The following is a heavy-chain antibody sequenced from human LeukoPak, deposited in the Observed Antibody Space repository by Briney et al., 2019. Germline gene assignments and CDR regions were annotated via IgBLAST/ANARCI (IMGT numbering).Heavy chain of an antibody. CDR3: ARDGGYSGYDFDY. D-gene: IGHD5-12*01. J-gene: IGHJ4*02. CDR1: GFTFSSYS. CDR2: ISSSSSYI. V-gene: IGHV3-21*01. Sequence: PGGPLRLSCAASGFTFSSYSMNWVRQAPGKGLEWVSSISSSSSYIYYADSVKGRFTISRDNAKNSLYLQMNSLRAEDTAVYYCARDGGYSGYDFDYWGQGTLVTVSS.